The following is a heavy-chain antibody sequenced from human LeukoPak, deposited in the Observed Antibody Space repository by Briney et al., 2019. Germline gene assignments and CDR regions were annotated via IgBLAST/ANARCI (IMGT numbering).Heavy chain of an antibody. V-gene: IGHV4-61*02. CDR2: IYTSGST. J-gene: IGHJ2*01. Sequence: SQTLSLTCTVSGGSISSGSYYWSWIRQPAGKGPEWNGRIYTSGSTNYNPSLKSRVTISVDTSKNQFSLKLSSVTAADTAAYYGARVGTATRYRYFDLWGRRTLVTVSS. CDR1: GGSISSGSYY. D-gene: IGHD1/OR15-1a*01. CDR3: ARVGTATRYRYFDL.